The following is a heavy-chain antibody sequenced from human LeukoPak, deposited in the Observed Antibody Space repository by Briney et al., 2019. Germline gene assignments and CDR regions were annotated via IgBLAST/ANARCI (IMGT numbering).Heavy chain of an antibody. CDR3: ARGYSYGPYYYYYYMDV. V-gene: IGHV1-69*13. CDR1: GGTFSSYA. Sequence: ASVKVSCKASGGTFSSYAISWVRQAPGQGLEWMGGIIPIFGTANYAQKFQGRVTITADESTSTAYMELSSLRSEDTAVHYCARGYSYGPYYYYYYMDVWGKGTTVTVSS. J-gene: IGHJ6*03. D-gene: IGHD5-18*01. CDR2: IIPIFGTA.